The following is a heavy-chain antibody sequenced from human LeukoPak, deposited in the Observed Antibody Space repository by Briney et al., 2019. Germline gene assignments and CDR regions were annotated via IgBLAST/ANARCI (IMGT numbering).Heavy chain of an antibody. J-gene: IGHJ4*02. CDR2: ISAYNNYI. CDR3: AGGISEGHPITSIDY. CDR1: GFTFSSYA. D-gene: IGHD3-16*01. V-gene: IGHV3-21*01. Sequence: GGPLTLSCAASGFTFSSYAMSWVRQARGKGLEWVSSISAYNNYIYYSDSVKGRFTVSRDNTKKTLYLQMNSLRAEDTAVYFCAGGISEGHPITSIDYWGQGTLVSVSS.